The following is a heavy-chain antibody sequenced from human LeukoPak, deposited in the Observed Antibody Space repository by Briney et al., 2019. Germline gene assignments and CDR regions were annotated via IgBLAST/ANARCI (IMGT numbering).Heavy chain of an antibody. V-gene: IGHV4-59*08. CDR2: INYSGSS. D-gene: IGHD3-22*01. CDR1: GGSISSYF. CDR3: ARHRESYYESSHMGFDP. Sequence: SETLSLTCTVSGGSISSYFWSWIRQPPGKGLEWIGYINYSGSSDYNPSLKSRVTFSVDTSKNQFSLRLTSATAADTAVYYCARHRESYYESSHMGFDPWGQGTLVIVSS. J-gene: IGHJ5*02.